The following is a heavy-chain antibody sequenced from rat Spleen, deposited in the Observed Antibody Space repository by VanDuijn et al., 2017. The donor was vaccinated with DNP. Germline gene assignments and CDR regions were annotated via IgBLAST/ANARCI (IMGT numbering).Heavy chain of an antibody. D-gene: IGHD4-4*01. J-gene: IGHJ2*01. CDR3: AIQLGVFDY. Sequence: EVLLQESGPGLVKPSQSLSLTCSVTGFSITNNFKWTWIRKFPGNKLEWMGYVTNAGSTDYNPSLKSRISITTDTSKNQFLLQVNSVATEDTATYYCAIQLGVFDYWGQGVMVTVSS. CDR1: GFSITNNFK. CDR2: VTNAGST. V-gene: IGHV3-3*01.